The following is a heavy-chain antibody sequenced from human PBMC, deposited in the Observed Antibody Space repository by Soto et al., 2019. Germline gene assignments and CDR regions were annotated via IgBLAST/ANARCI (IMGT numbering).Heavy chain of an antibody. D-gene: IGHD2-2*01. Sequence: GASVKVSCKASGYTFTSYGISWVRQAPGQGLEWMGWISPYNGDTNYAQKLQGRVTMTTDTFTSTAYMELRSLISDDTAVYYCARATQLSNRGVRGLFDPWGQGTLVTVSS. J-gene: IGHJ5*02. V-gene: IGHV1-18*01. CDR2: ISPYNGDT. CDR1: GYTFTSYG. CDR3: ARATQLSNRGVRGLFDP.